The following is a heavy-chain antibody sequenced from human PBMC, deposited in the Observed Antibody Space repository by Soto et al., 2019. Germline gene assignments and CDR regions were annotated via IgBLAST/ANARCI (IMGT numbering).Heavy chain of an antibody. Sequence: QVQLQESGPGLVKPSETLSLTCTVSGGSVNSGSYYWGWIRQPPGKGLEWIGYVYYSGTTNYNPSLKNRVTMSVATSNNQFFLKLSSVTAADTAIYSGVRDYWGTGIRFDYWGQGTLVTLSS. J-gene: IGHJ4*02. CDR2: VYYSGTT. CDR3: VRDYWGTGIRFDY. CDR1: GGSVNSGSYY. D-gene: IGHD3-3*02. V-gene: IGHV4-61*01.